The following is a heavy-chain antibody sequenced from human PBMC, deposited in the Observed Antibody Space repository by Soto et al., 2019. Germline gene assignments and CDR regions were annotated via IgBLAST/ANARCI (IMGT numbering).Heavy chain of an antibody. CDR3: ARGAANYDSSGYYPDY. V-gene: IGHV4-30-2*01. D-gene: IGHD3-22*01. Sequence: SETLSLTCAVSGGSISSGGYSWSWIRQPPGKGLEWIGYIYRSGSTYYNPSLKSRVTISVDRSKNQFSLKLSSVTAADTAVYYCARGAANYDSSGYYPDYWGQGTLVTVSS. CDR1: GGSISSGGYS. CDR2: IYRSGST. J-gene: IGHJ4*02.